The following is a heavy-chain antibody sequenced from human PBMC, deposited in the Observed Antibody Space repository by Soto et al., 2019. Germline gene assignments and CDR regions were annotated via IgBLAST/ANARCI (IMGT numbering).Heavy chain of an antibody. J-gene: IGHJ6*02. CDR3: AIEFPSYYYYGMDV. D-gene: IGHD2-21*01. Sequence: QVQLVQYGAEVKKPGASVKVSCKASGYTLTGYYMHWVRQAPGQGLEWMGWINPNSGGTNYAQKFQGWVTMTRDTSISTAYMELSRLRSDDTAVYYCAIEFPSYYYYGMDVWGQGTTVTVSS. CDR1: GYTLTGYY. CDR2: INPNSGGT. V-gene: IGHV1-2*04.